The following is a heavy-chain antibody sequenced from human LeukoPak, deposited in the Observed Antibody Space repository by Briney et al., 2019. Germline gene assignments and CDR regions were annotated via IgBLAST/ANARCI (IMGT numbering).Heavy chain of an antibody. CDR1: GFTFYDYT. V-gene: IGHV3-43*01. J-gene: IGHJ6*02. CDR2: ISWDGGST. CDR3: AKDVSGSSWYRVDYYYYGMDV. Sequence: GGSLTLSRAASGFTFYDYTMHWVRQAPGKGLEWVSLISWDGGSTYYADSVKGRFTISRDNTKKSLYLQMNSLRTEDTALYYCAKDVSGSSWYRVDYYYYGMDVWGQGTTATVSS. D-gene: IGHD6-13*01.